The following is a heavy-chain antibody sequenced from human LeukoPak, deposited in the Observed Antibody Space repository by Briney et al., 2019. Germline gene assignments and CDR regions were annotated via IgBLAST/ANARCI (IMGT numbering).Heavy chain of an antibody. D-gene: IGHD1-26*01. CDR3: ARDPTLGGSPFYFDY. V-gene: IGHV1-18*01. Sequence: ASVKVSCKASDYTFTSYGLSWVRQAPEQGLEWMGGISSYNGNTNYAQKLQGRVTMTTDTSTSTAYMELRSLRSDDTAVYYCARDPTLGGSPFYFDYWGQGTLVTVSS. J-gene: IGHJ4*02. CDR1: DYTFTSYG. CDR2: ISSYNGNT.